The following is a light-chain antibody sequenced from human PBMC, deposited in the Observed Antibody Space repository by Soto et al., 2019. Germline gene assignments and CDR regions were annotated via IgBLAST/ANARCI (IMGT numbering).Light chain of an antibody. V-gene: IGKV1-12*02. CDR3: QQANSFPLT. CDR1: QGISRW. Sequence: DIQMTQSPSSVSASVGDRVTVTCRASQGISRWLAWYRQKPGKAPSLLIYAASSLQTGVPSRFSGNGSGTYFTLTISILPPEDFATYFCQQANSFPLTFGQGTKVEIK. J-gene: IGKJ1*01. CDR2: AAS.